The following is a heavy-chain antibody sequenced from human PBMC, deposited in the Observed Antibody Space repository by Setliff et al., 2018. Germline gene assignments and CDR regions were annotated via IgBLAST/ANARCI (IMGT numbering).Heavy chain of an antibody. D-gene: IGHD1-26*01. CDR3: ARSLVGATYSVYFDY. V-gene: IGHV5-51*03. CDR2: IYPGDSHT. J-gene: IGHJ4*02. CDR1: GYSFSNFW. Sequence: PGESLKISCKGSGYSFSNFWIGWVRQMPGKGLEWMGIIYPGDSHTRYSPSFQGQVTMSAXXSINTAXXXXXXXXASDTAIYYCARSLVGATYSVYFDYWGQGALVTVSS.